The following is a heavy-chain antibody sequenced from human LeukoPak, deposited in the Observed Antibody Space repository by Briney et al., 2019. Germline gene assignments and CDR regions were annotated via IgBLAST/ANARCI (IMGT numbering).Heavy chain of an antibody. CDR2: ISYDGSNK. D-gene: IGHD6-13*01. Sequence: GRSLRLSCAASGSTFSSYAMHWVRQAPGKGLEWVAVISYDGSNKYYADSVKGRFTISRDNSKNTLYLQMNSLRAEDTAVYYCARDFLAAADYWGQGTLVTVSS. J-gene: IGHJ4*02. V-gene: IGHV3-30-3*01. CDR3: ARDFLAAADY. CDR1: GSTFSSYA.